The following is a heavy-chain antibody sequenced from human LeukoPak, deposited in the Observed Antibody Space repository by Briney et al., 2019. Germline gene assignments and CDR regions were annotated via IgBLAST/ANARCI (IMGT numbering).Heavy chain of an antibody. CDR3: ARDSDTAMVHHDY. D-gene: IGHD5-18*01. J-gene: IGHJ4*02. V-gene: IGHV1-69*13. CDR2: IIPIFGTA. CDR1: GGTFSSYA. Sequence: SVKVSCKASGGTFSSYAISWVRQAPGQGLEWMGGIIPIFGTANYAQKFQGRVTITADESTSTAYMELSSLGSEDTAVYYCARDSDTAMVHHDYWGQGTLVTVSS.